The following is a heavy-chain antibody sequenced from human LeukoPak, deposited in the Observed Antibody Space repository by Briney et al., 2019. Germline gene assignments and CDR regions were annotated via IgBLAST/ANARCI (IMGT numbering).Heavy chain of an antibody. V-gene: IGHV1-2*02. J-gene: IGHJ4*02. Sequence: ASVKVSCKASGYSFTDKYMHWVRQAPGQGLEWMGWINPNSGGTNYAQKLQGRVTMTTDTSTSTAYMELRSLRSEDTAVYYCARGSHVRLYDSPNGFDYWGQGTLVTVSS. CDR1: GYSFTDKY. CDR3: ARGSHVRLYDSPNGFDY. CDR2: INPNSGGT. D-gene: IGHD3-22*01.